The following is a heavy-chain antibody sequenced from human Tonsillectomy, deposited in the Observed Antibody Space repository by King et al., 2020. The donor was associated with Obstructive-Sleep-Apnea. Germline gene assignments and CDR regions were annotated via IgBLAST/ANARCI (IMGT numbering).Heavy chain of an antibody. CDR3: AKGRGSGWYFDY. D-gene: IGHD6-19*01. CDR1: GFTFDDYA. V-gene: IGHV3-9*01. J-gene: IGHJ4*02. CDR2: ISWNSGSI. Sequence: VQLVESGGGLVQPGRSLRLSCAASGFTFDDYAMHWVRQAPGKGLEWVSGISWNSGSIGYADSVKGRFTISRDNAKNSLYLQMNSLRAEDTALYYCAKGRGSGWYFDYWGQGTLVTVSS.